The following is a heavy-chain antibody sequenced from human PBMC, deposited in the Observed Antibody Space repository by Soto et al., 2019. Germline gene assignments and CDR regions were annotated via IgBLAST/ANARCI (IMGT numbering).Heavy chain of an antibody. Sequence: ASVKVSCKASGYTFTGYYMHWVRQAPGQGLEWMGWINPNSGGTNYAQKFQGWVTMTRDTSISTAYMELSRLRSDDTAVYYCARAISRAARPWASAFDIWRQGTMVTVSS. CDR3: ARAISRAARPWASAFDI. CDR2: INPNSGGT. J-gene: IGHJ3*02. CDR1: GYTFTGYY. D-gene: IGHD6-6*01. V-gene: IGHV1-2*04.